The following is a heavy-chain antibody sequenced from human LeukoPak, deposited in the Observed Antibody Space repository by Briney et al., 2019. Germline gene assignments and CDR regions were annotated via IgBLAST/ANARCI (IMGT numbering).Heavy chain of an antibody. Sequence: GGSLRLSCAASGFTFSSYSMNWVRQAPGKGLEWVSSISSSSSYIYYADSVKGRFTISRDNSKNTLYLQMNSLRAEDTAVYYCAKTRGYYGSGSPDAFDIWGQGTMVTVSS. CDR2: ISSSSSYI. J-gene: IGHJ3*02. CDR3: AKTRGYYGSGSPDAFDI. V-gene: IGHV3-21*04. D-gene: IGHD3-10*01. CDR1: GFTFSSYS.